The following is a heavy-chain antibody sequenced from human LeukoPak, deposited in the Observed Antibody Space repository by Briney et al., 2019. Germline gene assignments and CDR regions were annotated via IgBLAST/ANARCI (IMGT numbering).Heavy chain of an antibody. CDR3: ARDAPEGFLSDY. J-gene: IGHJ4*02. CDR1: GGTFSIYA. V-gene: IGHV1-69*04. Sequence: GASVKVSCKASGGTFSIYAISWVRQAPGQGLEWMGRIIPILGIANYAQKFQGRVTITADKSTSTAYMELSSLRSEDTAVYYCARDAPEGFLSDYWGQGTLVTVSS. D-gene: IGHD2-15*01. CDR2: IIPILGIA.